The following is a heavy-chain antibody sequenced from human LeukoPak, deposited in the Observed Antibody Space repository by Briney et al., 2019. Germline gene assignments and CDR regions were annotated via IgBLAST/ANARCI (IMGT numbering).Heavy chain of an antibody. J-gene: IGHJ4*02. CDR3: ARDVGTALVTGDY. CDR2: IYYSGST. V-gene: IGHV4-59*12. Sequence: PSETLSLTCTVSGGSISSYYWSWIRQPPGKGLEWIGYIYYSGSTKYNPSLKSRVTISVDKSKNQLSLKLISVTAADTAVYYCARDVGTALVTGDYWGQGTLVTVSS. D-gene: IGHD5-18*01. CDR1: GGSISSYY.